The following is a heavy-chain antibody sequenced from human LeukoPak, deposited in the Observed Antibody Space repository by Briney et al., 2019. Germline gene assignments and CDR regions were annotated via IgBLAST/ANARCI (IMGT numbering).Heavy chain of an antibody. Sequence: ASVKVSCKASGYTFTSYYMHWVRQAPGQGLEWMGIINPSGDSTSYAQKFQGRVTMTRDTSTSTVYMELSSLGSEDTAVYYCARPFRVLDAFDIWGQGTMVTVSS. J-gene: IGHJ3*02. CDR1: GYTFTSYY. CDR3: ARPFRVLDAFDI. D-gene: IGHD3-10*01. V-gene: IGHV1-46*01. CDR2: INPSGDST.